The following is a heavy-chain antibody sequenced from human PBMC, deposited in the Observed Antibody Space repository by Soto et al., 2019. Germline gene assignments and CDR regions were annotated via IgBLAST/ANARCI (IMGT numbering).Heavy chain of an antibody. CDR1: GFTFSTYW. J-gene: IGHJ4*02. V-gene: IGHV3-74*01. CDR3: ARGQDGVGPTADY. CDR2: IQSDGSGT. Sequence: EVQLVESGGGLVQPGGSLRLSCAASGFTFSTYWMHWVRQAPGKGLVWVSRIQSDGSGTTYADSVKGRFTISRDNXKNTLYLQMNSLRAEDTAVYYGARGQDGVGPTADYWGQGTLFTVSS. D-gene: IGHD1-26*01.